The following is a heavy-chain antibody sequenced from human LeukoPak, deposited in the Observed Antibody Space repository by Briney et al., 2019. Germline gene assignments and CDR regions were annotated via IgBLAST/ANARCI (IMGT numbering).Heavy chain of an antibody. V-gene: IGHV4-59*01. D-gene: IGHD5-12*01. J-gene: IGHJ6*02. CDR1: GGSISSYY. CDR2: IYYSGST. CDR3: ARRGWLQNYYYGMDV. Sequence: PSETLSLTCTVSGGSISSYYWSWIRQPPGKGLEWIGYIYYSGSTNYNPSLKSRVTISVDTPKNQFSLKLSSVTAADTAVYYCARRGWLQNYYYGMDVWGQGTTVTVSS.